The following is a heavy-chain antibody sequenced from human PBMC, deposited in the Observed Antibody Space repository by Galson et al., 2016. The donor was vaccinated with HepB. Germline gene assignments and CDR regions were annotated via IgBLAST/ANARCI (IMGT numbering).Heavy chain of an antibody. CDR3: AKNDVLAGYSAFDY. Sequence: SLRLSCAGSGFTFSNYGVHWVRQAPGKGLEWVAVISYDGSHKYYAASVKGRFTISRDNSKNTLSLQMNSLRAEDTAVYYCAKNDVLAGYSAFDYWGQGTLVTVSS. CDR1: GFTFSNYG. D-gene: IGHD3-9*01. J-gene: IGHJ4*02. V-gene: IGHV3-30*18. CDR2: ISYDGSHK.